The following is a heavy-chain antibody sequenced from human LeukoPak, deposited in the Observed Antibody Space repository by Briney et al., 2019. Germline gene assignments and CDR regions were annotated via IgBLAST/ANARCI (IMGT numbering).Heavy chain of an antibody. CDR2: IYTSRST. CDR1: GGSISSYY. Sequence: SETLSLTCTLSGGSISSYYWSWIRQPAGKGLEWIGRIYTSRSTNYNPSLKSRVTMSVDTSKNQFALKLSSVPAADTAVYYCARDSMITFGYYGMDVWGQGTTV. V-gene: IGHV4-4*07. CDR3: ARDSMITFGYYGMDV. D-gene: IGHD3-16*01. J-gene: IGHJ6*02.